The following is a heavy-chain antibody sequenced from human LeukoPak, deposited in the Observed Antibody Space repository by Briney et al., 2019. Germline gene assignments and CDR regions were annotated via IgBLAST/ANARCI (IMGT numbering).Heavy chain of an antibody. D-gene: IGHD4-17*01. CDR1: GYTFTGYY. CDR3: RTDRYGDYGDYIDY. V-gene: IGHV1-2*02. CDR2: INPNSVGT. J-gene: IGHJ4*02. Sequence: ASVKVSCKASGYTFTGYYMHWVRQAPGQGLEWMGWINPNSVGTNYAQKFQGRFTMTRDTSISTAYMELSRLRSDDTAVYYCRTDRYGDYGDYIDYWGQGTLVSVSS.